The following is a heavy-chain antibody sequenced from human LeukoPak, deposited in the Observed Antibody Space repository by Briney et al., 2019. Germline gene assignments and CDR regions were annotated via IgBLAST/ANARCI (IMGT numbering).Heavy chain of an antibody. J-gene: IGHJ6*03. V-gene: IGHV4-59*01. D-gene: IGHD6-13*01. CDR1: GGSISSYY. CDR3: ARDIAAAGTHGPYYMDV. CDR2: IYYGGST. Sequence: PSETLSLTCTVSGGSISSYYWSWIRQPPGKGLEWIGYIYYGGSTNYNPSLKSRVTISVDTSKNQFSLKLSSVTAADTAVYYCARDIAAAGTHGPYYMDVWGKGTTVTVSS.